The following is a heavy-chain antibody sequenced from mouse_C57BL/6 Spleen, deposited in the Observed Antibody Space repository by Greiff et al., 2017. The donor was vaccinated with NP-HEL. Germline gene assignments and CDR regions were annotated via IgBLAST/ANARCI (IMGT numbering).Heavy chain of an antibody. Sequence: EVQLQQSGPELVKPGASVKMSCKASGYTFTDYNMHWVKQSHGKSLEWIGYINPNNGGTSYNQKFKGKATLTVNKSSSTSYMELRSRTSEDSAVYYCARWLLLFFDYWGQGTTLTVSS. J-gene: IGHJ2*01. V-gene: IGHV1-22*01. D-gene: IGHD2-3*01. CDR2: INPNNGGT. CDR1: GYTFTDYN. CDR3: ARWLLLFFDY.